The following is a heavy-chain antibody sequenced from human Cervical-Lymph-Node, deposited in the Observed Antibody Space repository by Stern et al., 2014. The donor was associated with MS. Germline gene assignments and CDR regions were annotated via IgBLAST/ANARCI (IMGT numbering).Heavy chain of an antibody. CDR2: ISYDGSKK. CDR1: GFSFTGHT. CDR3: AREDYRNYSPHIDY. V-gene: IGHV3-30-3*01. J-gene: IGHJ4*02. Sequence: VQLVESGGGVAQPGRSLRLSCAASGFSFTGHTMHWVRQAPGKGLEWVTSISYDGSKKQYAGSVKGRFTISRDTSKNTLYLQMNSLRVEDTALYYCAREDYRNYSPHIDYWGQGTLVTVSS. D-gene: IGHD4-11*01.